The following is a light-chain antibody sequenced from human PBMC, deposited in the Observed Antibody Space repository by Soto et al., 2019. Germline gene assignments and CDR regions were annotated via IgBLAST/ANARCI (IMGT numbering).Light chain of an antibody. CDR1: SGHSDYA. J-gene: IGLJ3*02. Sequence: QPVLTQSPSASASPGASVKLTCTLSSGHSDYAIAWHQQQPEKGPRYLMKVTSDGSHTKGDGIPDRFSGSSSGADRYLTISSLRSDDEAEYYCQAGGTGGVFGGGTKVTVL. CDR3: QAGGTGGV. CDR2: VTSDGSH. V-gene: IGLV4-69*01.